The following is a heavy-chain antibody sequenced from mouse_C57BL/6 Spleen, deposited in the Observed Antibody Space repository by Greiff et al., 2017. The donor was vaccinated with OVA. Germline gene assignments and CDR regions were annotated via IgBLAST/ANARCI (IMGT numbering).Heavy chain of an antibody. CDR1: GFTFSNYW. V-gene: IGHV6-3*01. CDR2: IRLKSDNYAT. J-gene: IGHJ3*01. Sequence: EVQLQESGGGLVQPGGSMKLSCVASGFTFSNYWMNWVRQSPEKGLEWVAQIRLKSDNYATHYAESVKGRFTISRDDSKSSVYLQMNNLRAEDTGIYYCTGYGYALAYWGQGTLVTVSA. CDR3: TGYGYALAY. D-gene: IGHD2-2*01.